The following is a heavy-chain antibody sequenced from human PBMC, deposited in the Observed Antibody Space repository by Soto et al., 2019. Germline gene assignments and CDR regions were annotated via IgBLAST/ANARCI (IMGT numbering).Heavy chain of an antibody. CDR3: ARGHSDYDSSGYQSDY. V-gene: IGHV5-51*07. J-gene: IGHJ4*02. Sequence: PGESLKISCKGSGYTFTNYWIGWVHQMPGKGLELMGVIYPGDSDIRYSPSFQGQVTISADKSISTAYLQWSSLKASDTAMYYCARGHSDYDSSGYQSDYWGQGTLVTVSS. CDR2: IYPGDSDI. D-gene: IGHD3-22*01. CDR1: GYTFTNYW.